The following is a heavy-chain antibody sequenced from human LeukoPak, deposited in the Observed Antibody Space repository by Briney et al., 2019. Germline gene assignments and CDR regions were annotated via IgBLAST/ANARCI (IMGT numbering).Heavy chain of an antibody. CDR2: ISSTGTSI. D-gene: IGHD1-26*01. CDR3: ARGSSGRYFAFIDY. J-gene: IGHJ4*02. Sequence: GGSLRLSCAASGFAFSSYEMNWVRQAPGKGLEWVSYISSTGTSIYYADSVKGRFTISRDNGKNSMYLQMNSLRVDDTAVYYCARGSSGRYFAFIDYWGQGILVTVSS. CDR1: GFAFSSYE. V-gene: IGHV3-48*03.